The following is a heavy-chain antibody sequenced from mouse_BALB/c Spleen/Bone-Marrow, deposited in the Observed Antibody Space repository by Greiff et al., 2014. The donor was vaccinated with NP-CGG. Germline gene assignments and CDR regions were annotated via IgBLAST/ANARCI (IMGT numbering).Heavy chain of an antibody. V-gene: IGHV2-6-7*01. D-gene: IGHD2-10*02. CDR3: AREKYGNYYAMGY. J-gene: IGHJ4*01. CDR1: GFSLTDYG. CDR2: IWGDGTT. Sequence: QVQLQQSGPGLLPPSQNLSITCTVSGFSLTDYGINRVRQPPGKCLEWLGMIWGDGTTDYNSALRSRLSINKDNSRSQVFLKMNSLQTDDTARYYCAREKYGNYYAMGYWGQGTSVTVSS.